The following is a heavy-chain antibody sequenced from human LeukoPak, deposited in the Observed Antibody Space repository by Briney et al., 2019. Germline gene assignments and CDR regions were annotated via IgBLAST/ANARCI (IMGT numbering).Heavy chain of an antibody. D-gene: IGHD1-26*01. V-gene: IGHV1-69*13. CDR2: FIPIFRAA. J-gene: IGHJ4*02. CDR3: ATVYSGSYYFDY. CDR1: GGTLSSDA. Sequence: GASVKVSCKASGGTLSSDAISWVRQAPGQGLEWVGVFIPIFRAANYAQELQGRVTITANESASAVYMELSSLRSDDTAVYYCATVYSGSYYFDYWGQGTLVTVSS.